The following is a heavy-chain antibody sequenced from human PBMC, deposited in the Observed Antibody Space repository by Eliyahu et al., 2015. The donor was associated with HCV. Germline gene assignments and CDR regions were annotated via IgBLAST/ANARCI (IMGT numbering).Heavy chain of an antibody. D-gene: IGHD2-2*01. J-gene: IGHJ5*01. CDR1: GGSISTSDFF. CDR2: MYYSGTT. CDR3: VRRFHCSTDHCLIGDNKIDS. V-gene: IGHV4-39*01. Sequence: QVQLHESGPGLVKPSETLSLTCTVSGGSISTSDFFWGWIRQPPGKGLEWIADMYYSGTTHHNSSLKSRVTISVDTSKNKFSLSLTSVTAADTAVYYCVRRFHCSTDHCLIGDNKIDSWGQGTLVTVSS.